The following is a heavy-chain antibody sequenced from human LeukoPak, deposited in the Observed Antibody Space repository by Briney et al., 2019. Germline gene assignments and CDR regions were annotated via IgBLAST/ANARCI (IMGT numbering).Heavy chain of an antibody. J-gene: IGHJ6*02. CDR2: INSDGSST. V-gene: IGHV3-74*01. CDR3: ARGPHLTLPGYYYGMDV. Sequence: PGGSLRLSCAASGFTFSSYWMHWVRHAPGKGLVWVSRINSDGSSTSYADSVKGRFTISRDNAKNTLYLQMNSLRAEDTAVYYCARGPHLTLPGYYYGMDVWGQGTTVTVSS. CDR1: GFTFSSYW.